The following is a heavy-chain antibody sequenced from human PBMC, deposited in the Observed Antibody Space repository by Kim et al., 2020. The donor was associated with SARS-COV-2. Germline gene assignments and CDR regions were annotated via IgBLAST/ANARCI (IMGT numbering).Heavy chain of an antibody. V-gene: IGHV3-33*01. J-gene: IGHJ4*02. D-gene: IGHD2-21*01. CDR1: GFTFSSYG. CDR3: ARDGGRVVVIAYFDY. Sequence: GGSLRLSCAASGFTFSSYGMHWVRQAPGKGLEWVAVIWYDGSNKYYADSVKGRFTISRDNSKNTLYLQMNSLRAEDTAVYYCARDGGRVVVIAYFDYWGQGTLVTVSS. CDR2: IWYDGSNK.